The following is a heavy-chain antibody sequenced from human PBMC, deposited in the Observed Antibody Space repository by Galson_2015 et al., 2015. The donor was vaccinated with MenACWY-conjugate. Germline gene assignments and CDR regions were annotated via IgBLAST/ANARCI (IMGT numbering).Heavy chain of an antibody. CDR1: GFTFRSYW. Sequence: SMRLSCEVSGFTFRSYWMQWVRQAPGKGLEWGANIKHDGSKKYYVDSVKGRFTISRDNAKKSLCLKMNNLRAEDTAVYYCVIDNYYDIFTGLDATMGVWGQGTTVTVSS. J-gene: IGHJ6*02. D-gene: IGHD3-9*01. CDR3: VIDNYYDIFTGLDATMGV. CDR2: IKHDGSKK. V-gene: IGHV3-7*03.